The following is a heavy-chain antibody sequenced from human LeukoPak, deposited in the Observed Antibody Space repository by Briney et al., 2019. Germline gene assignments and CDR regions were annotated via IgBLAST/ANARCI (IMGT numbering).Heavy chain of an antibody. CDR1: GYTFSSYG. CDR2: ISGDSDST. J-gene: IGHJ4*02. D-gene: IGHD3-22*01. Sequence: GASVKVSCKASGYTFSSYGATWVRQAPGQGLEWMGWISGDSDSTNYEQKFQDKVTMTTDTSTNTAYLELRSLTSDDTAIYYCARGRIYYDGSGNYYPDYWGQGTLLTVSS. CDR3: ARGRIYYDGSGNYYPDY. V-gene: IGHV1-18*01.